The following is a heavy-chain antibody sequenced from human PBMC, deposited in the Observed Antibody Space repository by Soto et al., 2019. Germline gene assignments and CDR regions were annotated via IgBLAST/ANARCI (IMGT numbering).Heavy chain of an antibody. D-gene: IGHD3-22*01. CDR3: ARVLYYYDSSGYYQGAFDI. Sequence: QVQLVQSGAEVKKPGSSVKVSCKASGGTFSSYAISWVRQAPGQGLEWMGGIIPIFGTANYAQKFQGRVTITADESTSTAYMELRSLRSEDTAVYYCARVLYYYDSSGYYQGAFDIWGQGTMVTVSS. V-gene: IGHV1-69*01. CDR1: GGTFSSYA. J-gene: IGHJ3*02. CDR2: IIPIFGTA.